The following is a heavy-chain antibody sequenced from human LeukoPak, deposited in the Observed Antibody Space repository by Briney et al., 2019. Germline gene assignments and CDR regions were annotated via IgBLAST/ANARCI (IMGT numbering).Heavy chain of an antibody. V-gene: IGHV3-53*01. D-gene: IGHD4-11*01. CDR2: IYSGGST. CDR1: GFTVSSNY. Sequence: GGSLRLSCAVSGFTVSSNYMSWVRQAPGKGLEWVSIIYSGGSTDYADSVKGRFTISRDNSKNTLYFQMKSLRAEDTAVYYCAGTTTVITLTAFDFWGQGTMVTVSS. J-gene: IGHJ3*01. CDR3: AGTTTVITLTAFDF.